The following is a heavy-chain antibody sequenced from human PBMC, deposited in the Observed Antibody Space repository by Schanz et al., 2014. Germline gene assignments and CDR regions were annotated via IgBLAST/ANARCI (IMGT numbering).Heavy chain of an antibody. Sequence: VQLVESGGGLVKPGESLRLSCAASGFSLSSYNMNWVRQAPGKGLEWVSSISSSSSYIYYADSVKGRFTISRDNAKKSLFLQMNSLRAEDTAVYYCARLGRMGAFDIWGQGTMVTVSS. CDR1: GFSLSSYN. J-gene: IGHJ3*02. CDR3: ARLGRMGAFDI. CDR2: ISSSSSYI. V-gene: IGHV3-21*01. D-gene: IGHD2-8*01.